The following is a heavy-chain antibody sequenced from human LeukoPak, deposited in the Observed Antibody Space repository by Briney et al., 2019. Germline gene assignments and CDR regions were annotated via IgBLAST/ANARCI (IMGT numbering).Heavy chain of an antibody. V-gene: IGHV3-30*02. CDR3: AKVPRGYDFYAFDI. CDR1: GITFSSFW. J-gene: IGHJ3*02. Sequence: PGGSLRLSCAVSGITFSSFWMSWVRQAPGKGLEWVAFIRYDGSNKYYADSVKGRFTISRDNSKNTLYLQMNSLRAEDTAVYYCAKVPRGYDFYAFDIWGQGTMVTVSS. CDR2: IRYDGSNK. D-gene: IGHD3-3*01.